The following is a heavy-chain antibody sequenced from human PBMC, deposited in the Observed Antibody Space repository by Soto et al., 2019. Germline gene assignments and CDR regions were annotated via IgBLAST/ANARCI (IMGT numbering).Heavy chain of an antibody. V-gene: IGHV1-8*01. Sequence: GASVKVSCKASGYTFTSYDINWVRQATGQGLEWMGWMNPNSGNTGYAQKFQGRVTMTRNTSISTAYMELSSLRSEDTAVYYCARRPMVRGSFDYWGQGTLVTVSS. D-gene: IGHD3-10*01. CDR1: GYTFTSYD. J-gene: IGHJ4*02. CDR2: MNPNSGNT. CDR3: ARRPMVRGSFDY.